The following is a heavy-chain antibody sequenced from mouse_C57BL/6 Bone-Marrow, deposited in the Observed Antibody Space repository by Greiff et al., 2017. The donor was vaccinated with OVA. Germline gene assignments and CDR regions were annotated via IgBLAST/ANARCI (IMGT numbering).Heavy chain of an antibody. D-gene: IGHD1-1*01. CDR2: IDPETGGT. V-gene: IGHV1-15*01. CDR1: GSTFTDYE. J-gene: IGHJ2*01. Sequence: QVQLQQSGAELVRPGASVTLSCTASGSTFTDYEMHWVKQTPVHGLEWIGAIDPETGGTAYNQKFKGKAILTADKSSSTAYMELRSLTSEDSAVYYCTRRAYYYGSSYRDYWGQGTTLTVSS. CDR3: TRRAYYYGSSYRDY.